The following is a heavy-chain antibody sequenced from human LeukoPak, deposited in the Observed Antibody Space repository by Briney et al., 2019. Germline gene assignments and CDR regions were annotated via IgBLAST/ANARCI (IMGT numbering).Heavy chain of an antibody. D-gene: IGHD6-6*01. Sequence: GGSLRLSCAASGFTFSSYSMNWVRQAPGKGLEWVSYISSSGSTIYYADSVKGRFTISRDNAKNSLYLQMNSLRAEDAAVYYCASSGYSSSSFDYWGQGTLVTVSS. CDR3: ASSGYSSSSFDY. CDR1: GFTFSSYS. V-gene: IGHV3-48*04. J-gene: IGHJ4*02. CDR2: ISSSGSTI.